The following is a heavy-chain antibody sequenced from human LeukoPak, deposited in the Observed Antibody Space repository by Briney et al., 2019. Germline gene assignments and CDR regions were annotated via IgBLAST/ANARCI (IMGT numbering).Heavy chain of an antibody. CDR1: GFTFSSYS. CDR3: ARGITIFGVVPKQFDY. D-gene: IGHD3-3*01. Sequence: GGSLRLSCAASGFTFSSYSMNWVRQAPGKGLEWVSSISSSSSYIYYADSMKGRFTISRDNAKNSLYLQMNSLRAEDTAVYYCARGITIFGVVPKQFDYWGQGTLVTGSS. V-gene: IGHV3-21*01. CDR2: ISSSSSYI. J-gene: IGHJ4*02.